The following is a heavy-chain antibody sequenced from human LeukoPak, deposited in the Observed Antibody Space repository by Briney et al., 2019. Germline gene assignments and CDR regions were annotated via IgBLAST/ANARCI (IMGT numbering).Heavy chain of an antibody. Sequence: ASVKVSCKASGYTFTSYGISWVRQAPGQGLEWMGWISAYNGNTNYAQKLQGRVTMTTDISTSTAYMELRSLRSDDTAVYYCARVLYQWELRRFDYWGQGTLVTVSS. V-gene: IGHV1-18*01. D-gene: IGHD1-26*01. CDR3: ARVLYQWELRRFDY. J-gene: IGHJ4*02. CDR2: ISAYNGNT. CDR1: GYTFTSYG.